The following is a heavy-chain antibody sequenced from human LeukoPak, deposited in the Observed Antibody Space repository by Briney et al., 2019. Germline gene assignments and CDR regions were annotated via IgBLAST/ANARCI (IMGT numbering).Heavy chain of an antibody. CDR3: ARMRIFGVYEDDY. V-gene: IGHV1-69*04. D-gene: IGHD3-3*01. CDR2: IIPILGIA. CDR1: GGTLSSYA. J-gene: IGHJ4*02. Sequence: GASVKVSCKASGGTLSSYAISWVRQAPGQGLEWMGRIIPILGIANYAQKFQGRVTMTTDTSTSTAYMELRSLRSDDTAVYYCARMRIFGVYEDDYWGQGTLVTVPS.